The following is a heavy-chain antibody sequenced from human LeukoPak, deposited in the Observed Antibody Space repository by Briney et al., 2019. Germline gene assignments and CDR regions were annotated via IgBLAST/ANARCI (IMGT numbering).Heavy chain of an antibody. CDR3: ARHFLTGDPEYYYYGMDV. CDR2: IYYSGST. J-gene: IGHJ6*02. Sequence: SETLSLTCTVSGGSISSYYWSWIRQPPGKGLEWIGYIYYSGSTNYNPSLKSRVTISVDTSKNQFSLKLSSVTAADTAVYYCARHFLTGDPEYYYYGMDVWGQGTTVTVSS. D-gene: IGHD7-27*01. CDR1: GGSISSYY. V-gene: IGHV4-59*01.